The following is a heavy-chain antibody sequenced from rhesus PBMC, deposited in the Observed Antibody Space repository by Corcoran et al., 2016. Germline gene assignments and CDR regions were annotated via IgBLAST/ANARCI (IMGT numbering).Heavy chain of an antibody. CDR2: INGNIGIT. CDR3: ARVRTVAATFEF. CDR1: GPSLSRNC. Sequence: QVQLQESGPGLVKPSDTLSLTCNVSGPSLSRNCWSSIRKPPGKGLEWIGEINGNIGITNYNPSLKSRVTISKDASKNQFSLKLSSVTAADTAVYYCARVRTVAATFEFWGQGALVTVSS. D-gene: IGHD4-29*01. V-gene: IGHV4-80*01. J-gene: IGHJ1*01.